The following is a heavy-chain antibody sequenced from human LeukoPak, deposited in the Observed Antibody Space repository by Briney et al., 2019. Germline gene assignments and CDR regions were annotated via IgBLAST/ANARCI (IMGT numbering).Heavy chain of an antibody. CDR2: ISGSRSYT. J-gene: IGHJ4*02. V-gene: IGHV3-23*01. CDR1: GGSISSSSYY. CDR3: ARDLSGVAGYTYGRGIDY. Sequence: PSETLSLTCTVSGGSISSSSYYWGWIRQPPGKGLEWVSAISGSRSYTYYADSVKGRFTISRDNSKNTLYLQMNSLRAEDTAVYYCARDLSGVAGYTYGRGIDYWGQGTLVTVSS. D-gene: IGHD5-18*01.